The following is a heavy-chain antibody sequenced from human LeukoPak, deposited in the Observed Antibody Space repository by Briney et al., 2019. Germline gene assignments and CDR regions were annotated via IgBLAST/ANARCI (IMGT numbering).Heavy chain of an antibody. CDR1: GGSFSGYY. CDR3: ARGPPRYCGGDCWVPDY. V-gene: IGHV4-34*01. J-gene: IGHJ4*02. Sequence: SETLSLTCAVYGGSFSGYYWSWIRQPPGEGLEWIGEINHSGSTNYNPSLKSRVTISVDTSKNQFSLKLSSVTAADTAVYYCARGPPRYCGGDCWVPDYWGQGTLVTVSS. CDR2: INHSGST. D-gene: IGHD2-21*02.